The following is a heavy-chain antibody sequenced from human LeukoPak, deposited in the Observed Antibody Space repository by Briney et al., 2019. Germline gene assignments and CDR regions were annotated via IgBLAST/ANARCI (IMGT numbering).Heavy chain of an antibody. CDR3: ARGRYGDYWYFDL. J-gene: IGHJ2*01. D-gene: IGHD4-17*01. Sequence: SETLSLTCTVSGGSISSYYWSWIRQPPGKGLEWIGYIYYSGSTNYNPSLKSRVTISVDTSKNQFSLKLSSVTAADTAVYYCARGRYGDYWYFDLWGRGTLVTVSP. V-gene: IGHV4-59*01. CDR2: IYYSGST. CDR1: GGSISSYY.